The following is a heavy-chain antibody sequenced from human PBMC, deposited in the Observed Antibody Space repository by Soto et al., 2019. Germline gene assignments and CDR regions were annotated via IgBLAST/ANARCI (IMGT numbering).Heavy chain of an antibody. Sequence: GSLGLSCVASGFTFSDHNIDWVCQPPGKGLERVGRTRGKASRYTTDHAASVKGRFTISRADSKDSAFLQMNSLKTFDTALYHCTRRASSRAFAFWGQGT. J-gene: IGHJ4*02. V-gene: IGHV3-72*01. CDR2: TRGKASRYTT. CDR1: GFTFSDHN. CDR3: TRRASSRAFAF.